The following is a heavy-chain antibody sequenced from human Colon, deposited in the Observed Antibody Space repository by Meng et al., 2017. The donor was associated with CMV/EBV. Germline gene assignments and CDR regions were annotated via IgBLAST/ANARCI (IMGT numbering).Heavy chain of an antibody. CDR2: INPNSGGT. CDR1: GYTFTGYY. CDR3: ARYCSSTSCYHYYYYGMDV. D-gene: IGHD2-2*01. J-gene: IGHJ6*02. Sequence: ASVKVSCKASGYTFTGYYMHWVRQAPGQGLEWMGWINPNSGGTNYAQKVQGRVTMTRDTSISTAYMELSRLRSDDTAVYYCARYCSSTSCYHYYYYGMDVWGQGTTVTVSS. V-gene: IGHV1-2*02.